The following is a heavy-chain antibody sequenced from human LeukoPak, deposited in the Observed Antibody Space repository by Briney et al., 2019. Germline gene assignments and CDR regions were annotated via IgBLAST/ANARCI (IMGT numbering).Heavy chain of an antibody. J-gene: IGHJ3*02. D-gene: IGHD2-2*01. CDR3: ARAIVVVPAAIGAFDI. CDR2: IYTSGST. Sequence: PSETLSLTCTVSGGSISSYYWSWIRQPAGKGLEWIGRIYTSGSTNYNPSLKSRVTMSVDTSKNQFSLKLSSVTAADTAVYYCARAIVVVPAAIGAFDIWGQGTMVTVSS. V-gene: IGHV4-4*07. CDR1: GGSISSYY.